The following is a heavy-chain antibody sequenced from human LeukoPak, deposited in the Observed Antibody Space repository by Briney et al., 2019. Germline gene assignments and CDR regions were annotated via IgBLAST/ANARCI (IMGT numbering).Heavy chain of an antibody. CDR3: AKDWSPDSSGYYFHY. J-gene: IGHJ4*02. CDR2: ISYDGSNK. Sequence: GRSLRLSCAASGFTFSSYGMRWVRQAPGKGLEWVAVISYDGSNKYYADSVKGRFTISRDNSKNTLYLQMNSLRAEDTAVYYCAKDWSPDSSGYYFHYWGQGTLVTVSS. D-gene: IGHD3-22*01. V-gene: IGHV3-30*18. CDR1: GFTFSSYG.